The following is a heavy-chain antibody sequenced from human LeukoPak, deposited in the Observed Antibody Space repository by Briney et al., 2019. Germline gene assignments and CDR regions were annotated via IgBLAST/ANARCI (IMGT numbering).Heavy chain of an antibody. CDR1: GGSISSGSYY. CDR2: IYTSGST. J-gene: IGHJ3*02. Sequence: PSETLSLTCTVSGGSISSGSYYWSWIRQPAGKGLEWIGRIYTSGSTNYNPSLKSRVTISIDTSKNQFSLKLSSVTAADTAVYYCARTGGYYSPSAFDIWGQGTMVTVSS. D-gene: IGHD3-22*01. CDR3: ARTGGYYSPSAFDI. V-gene: IGHV4-61*02.